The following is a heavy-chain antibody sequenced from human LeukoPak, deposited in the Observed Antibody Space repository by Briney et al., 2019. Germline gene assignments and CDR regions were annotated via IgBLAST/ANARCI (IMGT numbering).Heavy chain of an antibody. CDR2: ISSSSSYI. Sequence: GGSLRLSCAASGFTFCSYSMNWVRQAPGKGLEWVSSISSSSSYIYYADSVKGRFTISRDNAKNSLYLQMNSLRAEDTAVYYCAIPPSCSGGSCKDDYYYMDVWGKGTTVTVSS. D-gene: IGHD2-15*01. J-gene: IGHJ6*03. CDR3: AIPPSCSGGSCKDDYYYMDV. CDR1: GFTFCSYS. V-gene: IGHV3-21*01.